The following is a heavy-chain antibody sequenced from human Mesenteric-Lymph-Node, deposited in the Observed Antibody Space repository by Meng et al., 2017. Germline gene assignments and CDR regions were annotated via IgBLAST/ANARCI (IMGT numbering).Heavy chain of an antibody. CDR2: IQHSGVT. D-gene: IGHD1-1*01. V-gene: IGHV4-4*02. J-gene: IGHJ2*01. CDR3: ARSPGWWYFDF. Sequence: QVQLQESGAGLVKPSQTLSLTCAVSGDSVSSGRWWSWVRQPPGKGLEWIGEIQHSGVTNYNPSLKSRVTISVDQSKNQFSLILNSVTAADTAVYLCARSPGWWYFDFWGRGTLVTVSS. CDR1: GDSVSSGRW.